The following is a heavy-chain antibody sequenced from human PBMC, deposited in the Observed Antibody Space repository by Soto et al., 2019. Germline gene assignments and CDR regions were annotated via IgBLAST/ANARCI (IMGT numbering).Heavy chain of an antibody. V-gene: IGHV4-4*07. Sequence: SETLSLTCTVSGGSISNYYCNWIRQPAGKGLEWIGRIDTRGSTNYNPSLKSRVTMSVDTSKQEFSLKLSSVTAADTALYYCARGGQDFWSGPFDYWGRGALVTVSS. J-gene: IGHJ4*02. CDR1: GGSISNYY. D-gene: IGHD3-3*01. CDR2: IDTRGST. CDR3: ARGGQDFWSGPFDY.